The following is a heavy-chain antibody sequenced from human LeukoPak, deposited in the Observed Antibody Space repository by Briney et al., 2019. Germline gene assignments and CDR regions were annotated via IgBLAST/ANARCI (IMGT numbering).Heavy chain of an antibody. Sequence: SETLSLTCTVSGPSVSSGDYYWSWIRQPPGTGLEWIGYICHSGSTYYNPSLRSRVSISVDTANNQFSLKLTSVTAADTAVYYCASIGVEAAAIDYWGQGTLVTVSS. CDR3: ASIGVEAAAIDY. CDR2: ICHSGST. V-gene: IGHV4-30-4*01. CDR1: GPSVSSGDYY. J-gene: IGHJ4*02. D-gene: IGHD2-15*01.